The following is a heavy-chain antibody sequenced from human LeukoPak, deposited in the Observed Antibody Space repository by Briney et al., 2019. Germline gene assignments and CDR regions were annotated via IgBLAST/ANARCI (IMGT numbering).Heavy chain of an antibody. V-gene: IGHV5-51*01. CDR1: GYRFTSYR. CDR3: ASSPSGSQYNWFDP. Sequence: GESLKISCKGSGYRFTSYRIGWVRQMPGKGLEGMGIIYPGDSDTRYSPSFQGQVTISADKSISTAYLQWSSLKASDTAMYYCASSPSGSQYNWFDPWGQGTLVTVSS. D-gene: IGHD1-26*01. CDR2: IYPGDSDT. J-gene: IGHJ5*02.